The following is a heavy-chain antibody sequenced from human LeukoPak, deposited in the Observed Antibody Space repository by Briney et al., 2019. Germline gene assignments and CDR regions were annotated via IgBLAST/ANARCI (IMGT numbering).Heavy chain of an antibody. V-gene: IGHV1-18*01. J-gene: IGHJ4*02. D-gene: IGHD5-24*01. CDR1: GYTFTSFG. Sequence: ASVKVSFKASGYTFTSFGVSWMRQAPGQGLEWLGWIRAYNGDTSYARKLQGRLTMTTDTSTSTAYMELRSLRSDDTAVYYCAGGDGDYWGQGTLVTVSS. CDR3: AGGDGDY. CDR2: IRAYNGDT.